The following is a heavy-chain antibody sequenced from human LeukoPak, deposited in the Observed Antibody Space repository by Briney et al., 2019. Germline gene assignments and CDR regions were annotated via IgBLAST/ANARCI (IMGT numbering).Heavy chain of an antibody. Sequence: SQTLSLTCTVSGGSISNYWWSWIRQPPGKGLEWIGYVFDSGGTNYNPSLKSRVTISVDTSKKQFSLKLSSVTAADTAVYYCARGYSSSWNYFDYWGQGTLVSVSS. CDR2: VFDSGGT. J-gene: IGHJ4*02. V-gene: IGHV4-59*01. D-gene: IGHD6-13*01. CDR1: GGSISNYW. CDR3: ARGYSSSWNYFDY.